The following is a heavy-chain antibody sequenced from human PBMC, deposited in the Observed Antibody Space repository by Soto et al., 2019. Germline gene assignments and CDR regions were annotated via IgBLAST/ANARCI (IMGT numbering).Heavy chain of an antibody. CDR2: ISSSSSYI. J-gene: IGHJ6*03. CDR3: ARDHGSSSAGDYYYYYMDV. D-gene: IGHD6-6*01. Sequence: EVQLVESGGGLVKPGGSLRLSCAASGFTFSSYSMNWVRQAPGKGLEWVSSISSSSSYIYYADSVKGRFTISRDNAKNSLYLQMNSLRAEDTAVYCCARDHGSSSAGDYYYYYMDVWGKGTTVTVSS. V-gene: IGHV3-21*01. CDR1: GFTFSSYS.